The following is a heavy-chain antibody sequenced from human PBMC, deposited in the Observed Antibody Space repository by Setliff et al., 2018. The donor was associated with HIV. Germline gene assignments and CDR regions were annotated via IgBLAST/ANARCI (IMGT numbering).Heavy chain of an antibody. Sequence: PGGSLRLSCAASGFTFRSYWMHWVRQAPGKGLVWVSRINTDGSDTNYADCVKGRFIISRDNTKNTVYLQMNRLRVEDTAVYYCVREGWTLLRYVDWLLSYMDVWGKGTTVTVSS. CDR2: INTDGSDT. CDR3: VREGWTLLRYVDWLLSYMDV. CDR1: GFTFRSYW. J-gene: IGHJ6*03. D-gene: IGHD3-9*01. V-gene: IGHV3-74*01.